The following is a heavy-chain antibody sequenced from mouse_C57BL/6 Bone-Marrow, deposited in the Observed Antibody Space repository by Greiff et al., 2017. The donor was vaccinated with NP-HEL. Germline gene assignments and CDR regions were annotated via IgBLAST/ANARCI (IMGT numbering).Heavy chain of an antibody. CDR2: IYPGSGST. J-gene: IGHJ1*03. CDR3: ASVYYGSSEGWYFDV. D-gene: IGHD1-1*01. V-gene: IGHV1-55*01. Sequence: QVHVKQPGAELVKPGASVKMSCKASGYTFTSYWITWVKQRPGQGLEWIGDIYPGSGSTNYNEKFKSKATLTVDTSSSTAYMQLSSLTSEDSAVYYCASVYYGSSEGWYFDVWGTGTTVTVSS. CDR1: GYTFTSYW.